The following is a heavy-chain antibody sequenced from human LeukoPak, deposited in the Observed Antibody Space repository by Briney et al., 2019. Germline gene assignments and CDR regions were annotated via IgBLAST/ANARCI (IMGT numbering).Heavy chain of an antibody. V-gene: IGHV3-49*03. J-gene: IGHJ3*02. D-gene: IGHD3-22*01. CDR2: IRSKAYGGTT. CDR1: GLTCGDSA. Sequence: GGSLRLSWTVSGLTCGDSAMSWFRRPRGGGLEWVGFIRSKAYGGTTESAASVKGRFTMSRDDSKSIAYLQMNSLKTEDTAVYYCTTAHYYDSSGYYYDAFDIWGQGTMVTVSS. CDR3: TTAHYYDSSGYYYDAFDI.